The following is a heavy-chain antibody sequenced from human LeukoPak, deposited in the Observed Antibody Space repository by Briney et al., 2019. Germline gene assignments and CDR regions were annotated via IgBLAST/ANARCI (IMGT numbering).Heavy chain of an antibody. CDR3: ARGGRVASCDY. CDR2: IPYDGSNK. V-gene: IGHV3-30-3*01. Sequence: GGSLRLSCAASGFTFSSYAMHWVRQAPGKGLEGVAVIPYDGSNKYYADSVKGRFTISRDNTKNTLYLQMNSLRAEDTAVYYCARGGRVASCDYWGQGTLVTVSS. CDR1: GFTFSSYA. D-gene: IGHD2-2*01. J-gene: IGHJ4*02.